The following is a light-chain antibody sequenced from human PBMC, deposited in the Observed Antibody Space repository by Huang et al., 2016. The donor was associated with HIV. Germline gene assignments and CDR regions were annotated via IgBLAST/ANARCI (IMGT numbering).Light chain of an antibody. J-gene: IGKJ3*01. V-gene: IGKV3-20*01. CDR3: HKYGNPPVT. CDR1: QSISSSS. CDR2: GAS. Sequence: EIVLTQSPGTLSLSPGERATLSCRASQSISSSSLAWYLQKPGQAPTLLILGASTRATDIPVRFNGSGAGTDFTLPISRLAPEDFAVYCCHKYGNPPVTFGPGTKVDIK.